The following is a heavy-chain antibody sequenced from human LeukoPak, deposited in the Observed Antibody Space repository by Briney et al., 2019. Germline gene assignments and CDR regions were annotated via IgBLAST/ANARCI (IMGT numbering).Heavy chain of an antibody. D-gene: IGHD3-9*01. CDR3: TVCYDILTGYYGYNWFDP. Sequence: ASVTVSCKASGYTFTGYYMHWVRQAPGQGLEWMGWINPNSGGTNYAQKFQGGVTMTRDTSISTAYMELSRLRSDDTAVYYCTVCYDILTGYYGYNWFDPWGQGTLVTVSS. V-gene: IGHV1-2*02. CDR1: GYTFTGYY. CDR2: INPNSGGT. J-gene: IGHJ5*02.